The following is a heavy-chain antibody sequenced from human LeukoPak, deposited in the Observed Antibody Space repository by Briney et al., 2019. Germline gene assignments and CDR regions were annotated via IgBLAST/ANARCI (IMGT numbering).Heavy chain of an antibody. CDR2: INPNSGGT. CDR3: ASQIAYDFWSGYYYYYMDV. Sequence: GASVKVSCKASGYTFTGYYMHWVRQAPGQGLEWMGWINPNSGGTNYAQKFQGRVTMTRDTSISTDYMELSRLRSDDTAVYYCASQIAYDFWSGYYYYYMDVWGKGTTVTVSS. J-gene: IGHJ6*03. D-gene: IGHD3-3*01. CDR1: GYTFTGYY. V-gene: IGHV1-2*02.